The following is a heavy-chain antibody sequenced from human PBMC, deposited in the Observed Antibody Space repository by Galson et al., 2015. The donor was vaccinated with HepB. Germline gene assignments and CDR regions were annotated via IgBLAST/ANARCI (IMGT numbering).Heavy chain of an antibody. V-gene: IGHV3-23*01. CDR1: GLAFDNPA. Sequence: MRSPCAASGLAFDNPAMSWVRQAPGKRPEWITRISGHRDRTFYGDAVEGRFTVSRDDSPNILFLHMNSLRAEDTGLYFRAKGYGLFDSWGHGILVTVSS. D-gene: IGHD5-18*01. CDR2: ISGHRDRT. CDR3: AKGYGLFDS. J-gene: IGHJ5*01.